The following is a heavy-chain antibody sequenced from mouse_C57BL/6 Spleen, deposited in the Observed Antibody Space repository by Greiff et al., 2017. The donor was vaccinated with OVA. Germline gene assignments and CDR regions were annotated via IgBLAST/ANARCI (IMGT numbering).Heavy chain of an antibody. CDR1: GYTFTSYW. J-gene: IGHJ2*02. D-gene: IGHD2-3*01. Sequence: VQLQQPGAELVRPGSSVKLSCKASGYTFTSYWMDWVKQRPGQGLEWIGNIHPSDSETHYNQKFKGKATLTVDKSSSTAYMQLSSLTSEDSAVYYWARGGLLRSIDYWGQGTSLTVSS. CDR2: IHPSDSET. V-gene: IGHV1-61*01. CDR3: ARGGLLRSIDY.